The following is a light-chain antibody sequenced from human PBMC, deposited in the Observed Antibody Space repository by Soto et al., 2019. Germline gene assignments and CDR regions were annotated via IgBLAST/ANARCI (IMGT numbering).Light chain of an antibody. CDR3: QSVNSSGVYPV. V-gene: IGLV3-25*02. CDR1: ALTKQY. J-gene: IGLJ1*01. CDR2: KDT. Sequence: SYELTQSPSVSVSPGQTARLTCSGDALTKQYAHWYQQRPGQAPILVIYKDTERPSGIPERFSGSTSGTTVTLTINAVQAEDEADYYCQSVNSSGVYPVFGAGTKVTVL.